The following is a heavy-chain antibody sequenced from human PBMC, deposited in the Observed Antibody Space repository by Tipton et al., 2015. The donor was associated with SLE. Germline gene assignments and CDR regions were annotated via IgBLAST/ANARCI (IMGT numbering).Heavy chain of an antibody. D-gene: IGHD1-1*01. CDR3: ARDETTGRPFDP. V-gene: IGHV4-4*07. CDR1: GGSISSYY. CDR2: IYSSGST. Sequence: GLVKPSETLSLTCTVSGGSISSYYWSWIRQPAGKGLEWIGRIYSSGSTNYNPSLRSRVTMSVDTSKNQFPLILSSVTAADTAVYYCARDETTGRPFDPWGQGTLVTVSS. J-gene: IGHJ5*02.